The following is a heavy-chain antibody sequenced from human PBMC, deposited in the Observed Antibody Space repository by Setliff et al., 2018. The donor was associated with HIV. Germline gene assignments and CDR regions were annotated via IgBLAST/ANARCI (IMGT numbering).Heavy chain of an antibody. Sequence: SETLSPTCAVSGYSVSSGYYWGWIRQPPGKGLEWIGSFYHSGSTFYNPSLKSRVTISLDTSKNQFSLKLRSVTAADTAVYYCVSGPLSGYGYYFDYWGQGALVTVSS. J-gene: IGHJ4*02. D-gene: IGHD3-3*01. CDR2: FYHSGST. CDR1: GYSVSSGYY. CDR3: VSGPLSGYGYYFDY. V-gene: IGHV4-38-2*01.